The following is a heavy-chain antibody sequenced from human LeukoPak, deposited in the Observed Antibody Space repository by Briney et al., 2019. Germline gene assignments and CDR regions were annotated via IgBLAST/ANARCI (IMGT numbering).Heavy chain of an antibody. D-gene: IGHD3-22*01. V-gene: IGHV4-39*01. CDR2: IYYSGST. J-gene: IGHJ3*02. CDR3: ARALGIEDSSAFDI. CDR1: GGSISSSSYY. Sequence: SETLSLTCTVSGGSISSSSYYWGWIRQPPGKGLEWIGSIYYSGSTYYNPSLQSRVTISIDRSKNQFSLKLSSVTAADTAVYYCARALGIEDSSAFDIWGQGTMVTVSS.